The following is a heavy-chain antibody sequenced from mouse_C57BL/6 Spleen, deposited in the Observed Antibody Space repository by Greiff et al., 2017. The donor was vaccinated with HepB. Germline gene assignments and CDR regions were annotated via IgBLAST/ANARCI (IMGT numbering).Heavy chain of an antibody. J-gene: IGHJ4*01. D-gene: IGHD1-1*01. CDR1: GFSLTSYG. CDR2: IWRGGST. V-gene: IGHV2-5*01. Sequence: QVQLQQSGPGLVQPSQSLSITCTVSGFSLTSYGVHWVRQSPGKGLEWLGVIWRGGSTDYNAAFMSRLRITKDNSKSQVFFKMNSLQADDTAIYYCAKGGITTVVEGTYAMDYWGQGTSVTVSS. CDR3: AKGGITTVVEGTYAMDY.